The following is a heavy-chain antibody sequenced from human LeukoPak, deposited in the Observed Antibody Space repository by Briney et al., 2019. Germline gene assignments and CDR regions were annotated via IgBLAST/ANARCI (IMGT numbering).Heavy chain of an antibody. D-gene: IGHD3-22*01. V-gene: IGHV4-30-2*01. CDR2: IYHSGST. Sequence: PSETLSLTCAVSGGSISSGGYSWSWIRQPPGKGLEWIGYIYHSGSTYYNPSLKSRVTISVDTSKNQFSLKLSSVTAADTAVYYCARGGGITMIVERTPVLFDYWGQGTLVTVSS. CDR1: GGSISSGGYS. CDR3: ARGGGITMIVERTPVLFDY. J-gene: IGHJ4*02.